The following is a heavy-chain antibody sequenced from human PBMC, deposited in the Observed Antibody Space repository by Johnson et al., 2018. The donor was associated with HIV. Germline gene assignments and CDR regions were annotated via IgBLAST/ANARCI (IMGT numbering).Heavy chain of an antibody. Sequence: QVQLVESGGGVVQPGRSLRLSCAASGFTFSSHGMHWVRQAPGKGLEWVAVIWYDGSEKYYVDSVKGRFTISRDNAKNSLYLQMNSLRAEDTAVYYCARGGILRRRGAFDIWGQGTMVTVSS. D-gene: IGHD2-15*01. CDR2: IWYDGSEK. V-gene: IGHV3-33*08. CDR1: GFTFSSHG. CDR3: ARGGILRRRGAFDI. J-gene: IGHJ3*02.